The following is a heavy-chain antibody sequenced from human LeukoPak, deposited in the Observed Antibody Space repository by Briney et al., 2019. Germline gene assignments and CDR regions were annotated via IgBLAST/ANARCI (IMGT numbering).Heavy chain of an antibody. V-gene: IGHV4-59*08. CDR3: ATYTRRCSAGTCYSIDY. CDR2: VHYSGDT. Sequence: SETLSLTCTVSGDSISSYHWTWIRQSPGRGLEWIGYVHYSGDTNYNPSLKSRVTISLDTSNNQFSLKGSSVTAADTAIYYCATYTRRCSAGTCYSIDYWGQGTLVTVSS. J-gene: IGHJ4*02. CDR1: GDSISSYH. D-gene: IGHD2-15*01.